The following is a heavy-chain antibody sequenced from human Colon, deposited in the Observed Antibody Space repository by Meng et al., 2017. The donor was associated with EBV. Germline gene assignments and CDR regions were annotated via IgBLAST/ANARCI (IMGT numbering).Heavy chain of an antibody. D-gene: IGHD2-15*01. J-gene: IGHJ4*02. V-gene: IGHV4-34*01. CDR1: GGSFSDSY. CDR2: IKHVGSP. CDR3: ASSDCSGGTCYLDC. Sequence: QVHVQQWGVGLVEPSETLSFTCTVYGGSFSDSYWTWIRQPPGKGLEWIGEIKHVGSPTYNPSLKSRVTISVDTSKNQFSLKLSSVTAADAAVYYCASSDCSGGTCYLDCWGQGTLVTVSS.